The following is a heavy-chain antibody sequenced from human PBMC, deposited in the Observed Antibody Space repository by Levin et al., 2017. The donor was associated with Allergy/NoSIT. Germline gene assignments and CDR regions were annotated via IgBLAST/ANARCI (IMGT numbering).Heavy chain of an antibody. CDR1: GYTFTSYD. CDR2: MNPNSGNT. V-gene: IGHV1-8*01. D-gene: IGHD2-15*01. J-gene: IGHJ5*02. Sequence: ASVKVSCKASGYTFTSYDINWVRQATGQGLEWMGWMNPNSGNTGYAQKFQGRVTMTRNTSISTAYMELSSLRSEDTAVYYCARGRVTGYCSGGSCHNWFDPWGQGTLVTVSS. CDR3: ARGRVTGYCSGGSCHNWFDP.